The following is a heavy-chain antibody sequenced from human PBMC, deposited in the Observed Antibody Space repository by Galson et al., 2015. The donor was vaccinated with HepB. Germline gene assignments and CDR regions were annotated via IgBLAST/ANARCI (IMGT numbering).Heavy chain of an antibody. CDR1: GFTFSNAW. CDR2: IKSKTDGGTT. J-gene: IGHJ4*02. Sequence: SLRLSCAASGFTFSNAWMRWVRQAPGKGLEWVGRIKSKTDGGTTGYAAPVKGRFTISRDDSKNTLYLQMNSLKTEDTAVYYCTTGPYSGYDYPNASDWGRGTLVTVSS. V-gene: IGHV3-15*01. CDR3: TTGPYSGYDYPNASD. D-gene: IGHD5-12*01.